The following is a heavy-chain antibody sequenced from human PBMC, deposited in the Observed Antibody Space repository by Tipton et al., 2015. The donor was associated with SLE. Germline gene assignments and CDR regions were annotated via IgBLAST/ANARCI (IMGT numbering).Heavy chain of an antibody. D-gene: IGHD3-16*01. CDR3: ARSWGGPGAALYFDL. CDR2: VYYSGST. CDR1: GDSISSSNYY. Sequence: TLSLTCTASGDSISSSNYYWAWIRQPPGKGLEWIGSVYYSGSTHYTPSLKSRVTISVDTSHNQFSLKLTSVTAADTAVYYCARSWGGPGAALYFDLWGQGTLVTVSP. V-gene: IGHV4-39*07. J-gene: IGHJ4*02.